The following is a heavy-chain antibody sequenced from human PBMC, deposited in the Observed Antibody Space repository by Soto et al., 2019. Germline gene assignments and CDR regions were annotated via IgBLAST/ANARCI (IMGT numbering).Heavy chain of an antibody. CDR2: IYYSGNT. CDR1: GGSFSGYY. Sequence: SETLSLTCTVSGGSFSGYYWSWVRQNPRRGLEWIGNIYYSGNTYYNPSLKSRLTISVDTSKNQFSLNLSAVTAADTAVYYCARDRLMATAGTARHYFGLDVWGQGTTVTVSS. J-gene: IGHJ6*02. D-gene: IGHD5-18*01. V-gene: IGHV4-31*03. CDR3: ARDRLMATAGTARHYFGLDV.